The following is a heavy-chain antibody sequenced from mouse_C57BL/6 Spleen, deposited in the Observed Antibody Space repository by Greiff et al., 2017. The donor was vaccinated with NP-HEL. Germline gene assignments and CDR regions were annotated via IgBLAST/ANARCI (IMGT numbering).Heavy chain of an antibody. Sequence: EVKVVESGGGLVKPGGSLKLSCAASGFTFSDYGMHWVRQAPEKGLEWVAYISGGSSTIYYADTVKGRFTISRDNAKNTLFLQMTSLRSEDTAMYYCARGIPFDYWGQGTTLTVSS. CDR2: ISGGSSTI. V-gene: IGHV5-17*01. CDR1: GFTFSDYG. CDR3: ARGIPFDY. J-gene: IGHJ2*01.